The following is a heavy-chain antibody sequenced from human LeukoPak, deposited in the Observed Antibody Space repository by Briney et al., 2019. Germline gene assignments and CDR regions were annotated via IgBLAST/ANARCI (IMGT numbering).Heavy chain of an antibody. D-gene: IGHD3-16*01. J-gene: IGHJ5*02. CDR3: ARGRLLMWFDP. V-gene: IGHV4-34*01. Sequence: SETLSLTCAVYGGSFSGYSWSWIRQPPGKALEWIGEINHSGSTNYNPSLKSRVTISVDTSKKQFSLKLSSVTAADTAVYYCARGRLLMWFDPWGQGTLVTVSS. CDR1: GGSFSGYS. CDR2: INHSGST.